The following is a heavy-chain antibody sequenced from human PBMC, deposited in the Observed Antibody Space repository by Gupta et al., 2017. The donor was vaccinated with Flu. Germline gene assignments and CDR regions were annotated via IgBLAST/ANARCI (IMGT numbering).Heavy chain of an antibody. J-gene: IGHJ4*02. V-gene: IGHV3-30*18. CDR3: AKDTGPIMGGTLGFDF. Sequence: QGPLVESGGGVVQPGRSLRLSCAVSGFSFSTYGLRWVRQAPDKGLEWVAAIFYDGTKKYYADSVKGRFTISRDNSKNTLYLQVNSLRAEYTAVYYCAKDTGPIMGGTLGFDFWGQGTLVTVSS. CDR2: IFYDGTKK. CDR1: GFSFSTYG. D-gene: IGHD1-26*01.